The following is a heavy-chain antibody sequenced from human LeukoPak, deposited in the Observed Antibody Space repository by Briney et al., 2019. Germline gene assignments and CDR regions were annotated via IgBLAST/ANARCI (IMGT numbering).Heavy chain of an antibody. CDR3: ASSSLRGSGWYGGKDDY. CDR2: ISAYNGNT. CDR1: GYTFTSYG. V-gene: IGHV1-18*01. J-gene: IGHJ4*02. Sequence: ASVKVSCKASGYTFTSYGISWVRQAPGQGLEWMGWISAYNGNTNYAQKLQGRVTMTTDTSTSTAYMELRSPGSDDTAVYYCASSSLRGSGWYGGKDDYWGQGTLVTVSS. D-gene: IGHD6-19*01.